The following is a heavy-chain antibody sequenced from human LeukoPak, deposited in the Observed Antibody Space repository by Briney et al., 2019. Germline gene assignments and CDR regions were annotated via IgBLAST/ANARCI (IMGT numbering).Heavy chain of an antibody. V-gene: IGHV4-39*07. CDR3: ARIDYGGNYFDY. Sequence: PSETLSLTRSVSGVSISSSSYYWGWIGQPPGKGREWHGSIYYSGSTYYNPSLKSRVTISVDSSKNQFSLKLSSVTAAGTAVYYCARIDYGGNYFDYWGQGTLVTVSS. CDR2: IYYSGST. CDR1: GVSISSSSYY. D-gene: IGHD4-23*01. J-gene: IGHJ4*02.